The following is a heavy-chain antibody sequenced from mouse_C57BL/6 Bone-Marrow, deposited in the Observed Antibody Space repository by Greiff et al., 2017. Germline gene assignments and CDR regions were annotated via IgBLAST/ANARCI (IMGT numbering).Heavy chain of an antibody. D-gene: IGHD6-1*01. CDR3: ARARNPYAMDY. CDR1: GYAFSSSW. CDR2: IYPGDGDT. V-gene: IGHV1-82*01. Sequence: VKLMESGPELVKPGASVKISCKASGYAFSSSWMNWVKQRPGKGLEWIGRIYPGDGDTNYNGKFKGKATLTADKSSSTAYMQLSSLTSEDSAVYFCARARNPYAMDYWGKGTSVTVSS. J-gene: IGHJ4*01.